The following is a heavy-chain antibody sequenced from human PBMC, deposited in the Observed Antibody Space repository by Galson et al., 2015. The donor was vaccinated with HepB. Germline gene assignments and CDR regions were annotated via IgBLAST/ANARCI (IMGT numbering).Heavy chain of an antibody. CDR3: ARAQTPNPYSSSWFWFDP. V-gene: IGHV1-69*13. D-gene: IGHD6-13*01. Sequence: SVKVSCKASGGTFSSYAISWVRQAPGQGLEWMGGIIPIFGTANYAQKFQGRVTITADESTSTAYMELSSLRSEDTAVYYCARAQTPNPYSSSWFWFDPWGQGTLVTVSS. CDR2: IIPIFGTA. CDR1: GGTFSSYA. J-gene: IGHJ5*02.